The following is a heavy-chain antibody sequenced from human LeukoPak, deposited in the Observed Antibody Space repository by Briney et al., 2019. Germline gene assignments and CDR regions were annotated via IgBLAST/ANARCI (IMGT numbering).Heavy chain of an antibody. CDR3: ARSYSSGWGFYFEY. V-gene: IGHV4-30-4*08. J-gene: IGHJ4*02. CDR2: IYYSGNT. CDR1: GGSIRSGDHY. D-gene: IGHD6-19*01. Sequence: SETLSLTCTVSGGSIRSGDHYWSWIRQSPGKGLEWMGYIYYSGNTYYNPSLKSRLTIPIDTSRNQFSLKVTSVTAADTAVYYCARSYSSGWGFYFEYWGQGTLVTVSS.